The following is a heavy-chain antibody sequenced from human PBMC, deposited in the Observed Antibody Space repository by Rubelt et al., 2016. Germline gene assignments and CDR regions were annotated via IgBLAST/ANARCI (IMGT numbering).Heavy chain of an antibody. CDR1: EFPLTTYA. V-gene: IGHV3-23*01. J-gene: IGHJ4*02. CDR3: VRTYQLFGYFDS. CDR2: LSGRGGNT. Sequence: EVQLLESGGGLVQPGGSLRLSCTASEFPLTTYAITWVRQAPGKGLAWVSSLSGRGGNTYYADTVKGRFTFFRDDSKNKLYLQMKGLRAEDTAVYSCVRTYQLFGYFDSWGQGTLVTVSS. D-gene: IGHD2-2*01.